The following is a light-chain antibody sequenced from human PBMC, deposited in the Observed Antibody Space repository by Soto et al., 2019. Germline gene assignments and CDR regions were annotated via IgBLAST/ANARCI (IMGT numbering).Light chain of an antibody. CDR1: QSISSW. CDR2: KAS. Sequence: DIQMTQSPSTLSASLGDRVTITCRASQSISSWLAWYQQKPGKAPNLLIYKASTLKSGVPSRFSGSGSGTAFTLTTASLQPDDFATYYCQQYNSYRFGPGTKVDIK. J-gene: IGKJ3*01. V-gene: IGKV1-5*03. CDR3: QQYNSYR.